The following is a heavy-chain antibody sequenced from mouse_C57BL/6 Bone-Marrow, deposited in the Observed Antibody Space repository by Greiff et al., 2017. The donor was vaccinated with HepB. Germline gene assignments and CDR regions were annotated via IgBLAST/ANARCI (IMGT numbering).Heavy chain of an antibody. CDR1: GFSFNTYA. CDR2: IRSKSNNYAT. J-gene: IGHJ1*03. CDR3: VRHEGWGYFDV. Sequence: DVKLVESGGGLVQPKGSLKLSCAASGFSFNTYAMNWVRQAPGKGLEWVARIRSKSNNYATYYADSVKDRFTISRDDSESMLYLQMNNLKTEDTAMYYCVRHEGWGYFDVWGTGTTVTVSS. V-gene: IGHV10-1*01. D-gene: IGHD3-3*01.